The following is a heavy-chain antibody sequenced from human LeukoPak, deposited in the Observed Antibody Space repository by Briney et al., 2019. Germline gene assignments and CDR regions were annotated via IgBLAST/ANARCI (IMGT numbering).Heavy chain of an antibody. CDR2: ISYDGSNK. V-gene: IGHV3-30-3*01. CDR3: PSAIAVAD. CDR1: GFTFSSYA. Sequence: GGSLRLSCAASGFTFSSYAMHWVRQAPGKGLEWVAVISYDGSNKYYADSVKGRFTISRDNSKNTLYLQMNSLRAEDTAVYYCPSAIAVADWGQGTMVTVSS. J-gene: IGHJ3*01. D-gene: IGHD6-19*01.